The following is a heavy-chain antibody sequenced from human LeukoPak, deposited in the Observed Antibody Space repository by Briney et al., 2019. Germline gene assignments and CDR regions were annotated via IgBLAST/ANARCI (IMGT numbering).Heavy chain of an antibody. CDR2: IHYSGST. CDR3: ARDQWELLPYYYYYMDV. J-gene: IGHJ6*03. V-gene: IGHV4-59*01. D-gene: IGHD1-26*01. CDR1: GGSISDYY. Sequence: SETLSLTCTVSGGSISDYYWSWIRQSPGKGLEWIAHIHYSGSTNYNSSLASRVTISMDTSKRQISLKLSSVTAADTAVYYCARDQWELLPYYYYYMDVWGKGTTVTVSS.